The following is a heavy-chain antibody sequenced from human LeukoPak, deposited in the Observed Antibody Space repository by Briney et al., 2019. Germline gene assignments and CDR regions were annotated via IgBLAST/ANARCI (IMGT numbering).Heavy chain of an antibody. D-gene: IGHD5-18*01. J-gene: IGHJ4*02. Sequence: PGGSLRLSCAVSGFTVSNNYMNWVRQAPGKGLEWVSVLYSGGTTYYADSVKGRFTISRDNSKNTLYFQMKSLRAEDTAVYYCAKGGGYSYGYRFSLPATDYWGQGTLVTVSS. V-gene: IGHV3-66*01. CDR1: GFTVSNNY. CDR2: LYSGGTT. CDR3: AKGGGYSYGYRFSLPATDY.